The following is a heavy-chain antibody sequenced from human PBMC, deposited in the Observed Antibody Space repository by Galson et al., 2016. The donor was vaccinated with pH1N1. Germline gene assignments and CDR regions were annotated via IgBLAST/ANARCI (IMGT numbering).Heavy chain of an antibody. D-gene: IGHD1-7*01. CDR3: ATRHITATAAWDY. CDR1: GFTFTSYS. CDR2: IKPSGDST. V-gene: IGHV1-46*01. J-gene: IGHJ4*01. Sequence: SVKVSCKASGFTFTSYSTHWVRQAPGQGLEWMGIIKPSGDSTGYAQKFQGRVTVTRDSSTSTVYMELSGLRSEDTAVYYCATRHITATAAWDYWGHGTLVTVSS.